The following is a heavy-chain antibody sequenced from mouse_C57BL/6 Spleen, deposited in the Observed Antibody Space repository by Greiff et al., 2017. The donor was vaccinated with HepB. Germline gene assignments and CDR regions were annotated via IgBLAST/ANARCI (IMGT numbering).Heavy chain of an antibody. CDR2: IWSGGST. V-gene: IGHV2-2*01. J-gene: IGHJ1*03. CDR1: GFSLTSYG. D-gene: IGHD1-1*01. CDR3: ARNLDYYGSSYWYFDV. Sequence: VKLQQSGPGLVQPSQSLSITCTVSGFSLTSYGVHWVRQSPGKGLEWLGVIWSGGSTDYNAAFISRLSISKDNSKSQVFFKMNSLQADDTAIYYCARNLDYYGSSYWYFDVWGTGTTVTVSS.